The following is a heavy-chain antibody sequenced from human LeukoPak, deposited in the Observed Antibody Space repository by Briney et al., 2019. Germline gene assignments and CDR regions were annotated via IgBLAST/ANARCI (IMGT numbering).Heavy chain of an antibody. V-gene: IGHV4-61*02. Sequence: SDTLSLTCTVSGGSISSGDYYWPWIRQPAAKGLEWIGRIHNTGGTSYNPSLKNRVTISVGTSKNQLSLKLSSVTAADTAVYYCARDRGISAARGVPSWFDPWGQGTLVTVSS. D-gene: IGHD3-10*01. CDR3: ARDRGISAARGVPSWFDP. CDR1: GGSISSGDYY. J-gene: IGHJ5*02. CDR2: IHNTGGT.